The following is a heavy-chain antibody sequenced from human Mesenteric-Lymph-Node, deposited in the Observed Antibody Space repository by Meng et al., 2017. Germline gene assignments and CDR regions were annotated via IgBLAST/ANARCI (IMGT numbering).Heavy chain of an antibody. V-gene: IGHV4-4*07. CDR2: FYTSGSI. D-gene: IGHD6-19*01. CDR1: GGSISSYY. Sequence: SETLSLTCTVSGGSISSYYWNWIRQPAGKGLEWIGRFYTSGSINYNPSLKSRVTMSLDTSKNQFSLNLTSVTAADTAVYFCARGPAGTGFDYWGQGTLVTVSS. CDR3: ARGPAGTGFDY. J-gene: IGHJ4*02.